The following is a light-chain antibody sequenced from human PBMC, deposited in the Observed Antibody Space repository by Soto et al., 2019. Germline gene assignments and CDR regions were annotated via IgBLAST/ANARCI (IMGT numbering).Light chain of an antibody. V-gene: IGKV3-20*01. CDR1: QSVSSN. CDR3: QQYGGSPRT. CDR2: GAS. J-gene: IGKJ1*01. Sequence: EIVMTQSRATLSVSAGERATGSVRASQSVSSNLAWYQQKPGQAPRLLIFGASSRATGIPARFRGSGSGTDFTLTISRLEPEDFAVYYCQQYGGSPRTFGPGTKVDI.